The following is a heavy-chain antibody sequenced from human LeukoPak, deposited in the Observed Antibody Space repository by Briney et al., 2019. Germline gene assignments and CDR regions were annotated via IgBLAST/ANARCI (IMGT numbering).Heavy chain of an antibody. CDR1: GFTFSNYG. D-gene: IGHD3-10*01. V-gene: IGHV3-33*01. Sequence: QPGGSLRLSCVASGFTFSNYGMHWVRLAPGKGLEWVAVIWYDGSNKYHADSAKGRFTISRDSPKNTLYLQMNSLRAEDTAVYYCAREGSSEPSYPGYGMDVWGQGTTVTVSS. CDR2: IWYDGSNK. CDR3: AREGSSEPSYPGYGMDV. J-gene: IGHJ6*02.